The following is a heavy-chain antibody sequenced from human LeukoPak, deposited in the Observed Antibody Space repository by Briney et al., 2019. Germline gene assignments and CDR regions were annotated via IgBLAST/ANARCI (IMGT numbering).Heavy chain of an antibody. CDR3: ARVDYDILTGYAFDI. Sequence: GGSLRLSCAASGFTFSSYAMSWVRQAPGKGLEWVSSISGSGGSTFYADSVKGRFTISRDNAKNSLYLQMNSLRAEDTAVYYCARVDYDILTGYAFDIWGQGTMVTVSS. V-gene: IGHV3-23*01. J-gene: IGHJ3*02. CDR2: ISGSGGST. D-gene: IGHD3-9*01. CDR1: GFTFSSYA.